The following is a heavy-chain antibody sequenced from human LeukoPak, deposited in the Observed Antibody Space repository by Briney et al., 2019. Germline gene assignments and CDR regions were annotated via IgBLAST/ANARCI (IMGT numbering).Heavy chain of an antibody. D-gene: IGHD3-10*01. CDR3: AKSLYYYGSGGVFDY. Sequence: PGGSLRLSCAASGFTFSSYAMSWVRQAPGKGLEWVSAISGGGGSTYYADSVKGRFTISRDNSKNTLYLQMNSLRAEDTAVYYCAKSLYYYGSGGVFDYWGQGTLVTVSS. CDR2: ISGGGGST. V-gene: IGHV3-23*01. CDR1: GFTFSSYA. J-gene: IGHJ4*02.